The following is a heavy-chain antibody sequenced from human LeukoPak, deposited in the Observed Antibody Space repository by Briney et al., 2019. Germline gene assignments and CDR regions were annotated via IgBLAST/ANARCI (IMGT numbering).Heavy chain of an antibody. CDR2: ISAYNGNT. CDR1: GYTFTSYG. D-gene: IGHD5-18*01. CDR3: ARDIGYNYGSYFFDY. J-gene: IGHJ4*02. Sequence: ASVKVSCTASGYTFTSYGISWVRQAPGQGLEWMGWISAYNGNTNYAQNLQGRVTMTTDTSTSTAYMELRSLRSDDTAVYYCARDIGYNYGSYFFDYWGQGTLVTVSS. V-gene: IGHV1-18*04.